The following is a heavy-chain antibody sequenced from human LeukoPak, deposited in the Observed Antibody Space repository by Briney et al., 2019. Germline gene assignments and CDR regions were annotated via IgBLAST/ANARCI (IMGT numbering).Heavy chain of an antibody. Sequence: GGSLRLSCAASGFTFNSYWFHWVRQAPGKGLVWVSRINSDGSDTIYADSVKGRSTISRDNAKSTVYLQMNSLKAEDTAVYYCARGGYHHGFDIWGQETMVSVSS. V-gene: IGHV3-74*01. CDR2: INSDGSDT. D-gene: IGHD2-15*01. J-gene: IGHJ3*02. CDR1: GFTFNSYW. CDR3: ARGGYHHGFDI.